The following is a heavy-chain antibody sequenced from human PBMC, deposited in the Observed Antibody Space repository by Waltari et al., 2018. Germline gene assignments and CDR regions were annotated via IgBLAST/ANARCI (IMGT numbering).Heavy chain of an antibody. J-gene: IGHJ4*02. CDR2: IYSGGST. Sequence: EVQLVETGGGLIQPGGSLRLSGAASGFTVSSHDMSWVRQAHGKGLEWVSVIYSGGSTYYADSVKGRFTISRDNSKNTLYLQMNSLRAEDTAVYYCAGGEIGYFDYWGQGTLVTVSS. V-gene: IGHV3-53*02. CDR3: AGGEIGYFDY. D-gene: IGHD3-16*01. CDR1: GFTVSSHD.